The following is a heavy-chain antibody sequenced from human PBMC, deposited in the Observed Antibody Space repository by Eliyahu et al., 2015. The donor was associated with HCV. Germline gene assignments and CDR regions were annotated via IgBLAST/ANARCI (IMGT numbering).Heavy chain of an antibody. V-gene: IGHV3-23*01. J-gene: IGHJ3*02. D-gene: IGHD2-8*01. CDR3: AKDIKDGDLYRGAFDI. CDR1: GFXFXSXA. Sequence: EVQLLESGGGLVQPGGSLRLSCAASGFXFXSXARXWVRQAPGKGLEWVSAISGSGGSTYYADSVKGRFTISGDNSKNTLYLQMNSLRAEDTAVYYCAKDIKDGDLYRGAFDIWGQGTMVTVSS. CDR2: ISGSGGST.